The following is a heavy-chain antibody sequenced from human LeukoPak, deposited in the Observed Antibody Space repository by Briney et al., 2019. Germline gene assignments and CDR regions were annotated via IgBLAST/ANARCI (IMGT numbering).Heavy chain of an antibody. D-gene: IGHD5-24*01. CDR2: IYYSGST. J-gene: IGHJ4*02. Sequence: SETLSLTCTVSGGSISSYYWSWIRQPPGKGLEWIGYIYYSGSTNYNPSLKSRVTISADTSKNQFSLKVTSMTAADTAVYFCARGGHNYAAAYWGQGTLVTVSS. CDR3: ARGGHNYAAAY. V-gene: IGHV4-59*08. CDR1: GGSISSYY.